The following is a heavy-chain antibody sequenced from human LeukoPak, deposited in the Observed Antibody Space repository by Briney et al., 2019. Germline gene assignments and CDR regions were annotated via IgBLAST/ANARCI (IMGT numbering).Heavy chain of an antibody. J-gene: IGHJ4*02. Sequence: GGSLRLSCTVSGFTVSSNSMSWVRQAPGKGLEGVAVISYDGSNKYYADSVKGRFTISRDNSKHTLYLQMNSLRAEDTAVYYCAKGPSGYYVDYWGQGTLVTVSS. CDR1: GFTVSSNS. V-gene: IGHV3-30*18. CDR3: AKGPSGYYVDY. D-gene: IGHD6-19*01. CDR2: ISYDGSNK.